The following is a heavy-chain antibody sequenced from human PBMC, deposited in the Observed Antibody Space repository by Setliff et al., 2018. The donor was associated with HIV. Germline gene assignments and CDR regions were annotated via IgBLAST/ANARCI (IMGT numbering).Heavy chain of an antibody. D-gene: IGHD2-2*01. V-gene: IGHV4-59*01. CDR1: GGSISSYY. Sequence: SETLSLTCTVSGGSISSYYWSWIRQPPGKGLEWIGYIYYSGSTNYNPSLKSRVTMSVDTSKNQFSLKLTSVTAADTAVYYCARDRSVPGTYRYFDYWGQGTLVTVSS. CDR3: ARDRSVPGTYRYFDY. CDR2: IYYSGST. J-gene: IGHJ4*02.